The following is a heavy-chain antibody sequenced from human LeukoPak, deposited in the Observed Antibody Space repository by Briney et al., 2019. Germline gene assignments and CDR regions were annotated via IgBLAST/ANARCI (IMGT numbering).Heavy chain of an antibody. CDR1: GVSISSSSYY. J-gene: IGHJ3*02. CDR2: IYHSGST. V-gene: IGHV4-39*07. D-gene: IGHD3-10*01. CDR3: ARDKKLLWFGELPDAFDI. Sequence: SETLSLTCTVSGVSISSSSYYWGWLRQPPGKGLEWIGEIYHSGSTNYNPSLKSRVTISVDKSKNQFSLKLSSVTAADTAVYYCARDKKLLWFGELPDAFDIWGQRTMVTVSS.